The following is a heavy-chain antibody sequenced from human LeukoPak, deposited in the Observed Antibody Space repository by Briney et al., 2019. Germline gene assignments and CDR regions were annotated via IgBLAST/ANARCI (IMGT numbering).Heavy chain of an antibody. J-gene: IGHJ4*02. Sequence: GSSVKVSCKASGGTFSSYTISWVRQAPGQGLEWMGRIIPILGIANYAQKFQGRVTITADKSTSTAYMELSSLRSEDTAVYYCARARGIAARPWWYWGQGILVTVSS. D-gene: IGHD6-6*01. CDR3: ARARGIAARPWWY. CDR1: GGTFSSYT. CDR2: IIPILGIA. V-gene: IGHV1-69*02.